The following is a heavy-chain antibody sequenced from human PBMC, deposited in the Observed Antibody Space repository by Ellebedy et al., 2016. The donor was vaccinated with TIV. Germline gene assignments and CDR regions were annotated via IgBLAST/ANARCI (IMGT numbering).Heavy chain of an antibody. CDR2: INQDGSDR. J-gene: IGHJ3*02. Sequence: GESLKISCAASGFTFNSYWMTWVRQAPGKGLEWVANINQDGSDRYYVDSLKGRFTISRDNAKNSLYLHMNSLRGEDTAVYYCATDGSYGDYRSPTHAFVMWGQGTVVTVSS. D-gene: IGHD4-17*01. CDR1: GFTFNSYW. CDR3: ATDGSYGDYRSPTHAFVM. V-gene: IGHV3-7*01.